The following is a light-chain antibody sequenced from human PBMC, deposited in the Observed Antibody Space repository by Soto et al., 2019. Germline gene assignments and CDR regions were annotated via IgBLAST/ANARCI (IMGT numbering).Light chain of an antibody. CDR2: GAS. J-gene: IGKJ2*01. CDR1: QSVSSN. CDR3: QQYNNWPPYT. Sequence: EIVMTQSPATLSVSPGERATLSCRARQSVSSNLAWYQQKPGQAPRLLIYGASTRATGVPARFSGSGSGTDFTLTISSLQSEDFAVYYCQQYNNWPPYTFGQGTKVDIK. V-gene: IGKV3-15*01.